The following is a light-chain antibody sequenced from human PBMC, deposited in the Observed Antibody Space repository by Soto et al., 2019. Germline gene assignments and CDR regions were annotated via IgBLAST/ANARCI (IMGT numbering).Light chain of an antibody. V-gene: IGKV3-11*01. J-gene: IGKJ5*01. Sequence: EIVLTQSPTTLSLSPGERATLSCRASQSVSSYLAWYQQKPGQAPRLLIYDASNRAPGIPARFSGSGSGTDFTLTISSLETDDFAAYYCQQRSNWPPITFGQGTRLEIK. CDR2: DAS. CDR3: QQRSNWPPIT. CDR1: QSVSSY.